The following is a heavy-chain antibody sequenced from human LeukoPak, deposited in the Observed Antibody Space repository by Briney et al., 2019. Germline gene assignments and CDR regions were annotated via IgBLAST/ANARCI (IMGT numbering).Heavy chain of an antibody. CDR2: IIPIFGIA. J-gene: IGHJ6*02. V-gene: IGHV1-69*04. CDR3: ATEGSTISYGMDV. CDR1: GGTFSSYA. D-gene: IGHD3-3*01. Sequence: SVKVSFQPSGGTFSSYAISWVRQAPGQGLEWMGRIIPIFGIANYAQKLQGRVTITADQSTSTAYMELSSLRSEDTAVYYCATEGSTISYGMDVWGQGTTVTVSS.